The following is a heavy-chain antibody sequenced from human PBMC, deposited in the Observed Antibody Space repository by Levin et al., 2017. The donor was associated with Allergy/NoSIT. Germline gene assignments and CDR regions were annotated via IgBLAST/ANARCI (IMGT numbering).Heavy chain of an antibody. Sequence: GESPKISCAASGFTVSSNYMSWVRQAPGKGLEWVSLIYPGGTTYYADSAKGRFTISTDNSNNTLYLQMNSLRAADTAVYYYARRYYGVGTYYMDVWGKGTTVTVAS. D-gene: IGHD3-10*01. J-gene: IGHJ6*03. V-gene: IGHV3-66*01. CDR3: ARRYYGVGTYYMDV. CDR2: IYPGGTT. CDR1: GFTVSSNY.